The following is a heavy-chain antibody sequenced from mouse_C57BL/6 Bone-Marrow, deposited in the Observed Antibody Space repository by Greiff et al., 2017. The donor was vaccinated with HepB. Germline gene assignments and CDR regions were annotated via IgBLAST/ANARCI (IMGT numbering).Heavy chain of an antibody. CDR2: IDPENGDT. Sequence: EVQLQESGAELVRPGASVKLSCTASGFNIKDDYMHWVKQRPEQGLEWIGWIDPENGDTEYASKFQGKATITADTSSNTAYLQLSSLTSEDTAVYYCLITPFAYWGQGTLVTVSA. J-gene: IGHJ3*01. CDR3: LITPFAY. V-gene: IGHV14-4*01. D-gene: IGHD1-1*01. CDR1: GFNIKDDY.